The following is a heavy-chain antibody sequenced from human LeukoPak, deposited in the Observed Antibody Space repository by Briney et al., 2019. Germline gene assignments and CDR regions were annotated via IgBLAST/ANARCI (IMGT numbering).Heavy chain of an antibody. V-gene: IGHV3-23*01. Sequence: GGSLRLSCAASGFTFSSYAMTWVRQAPGKGLEWVSAISGSGDSTYYADSVKGLFTISRDNSKNTLYLQMNSLRAEDTAVYYCAKVSRGVTYYMDVWGKGTTVTVSS. D-gene: IGHD3-10*01. J-gene: IGHJ6*03. CDR3: AKVSRGVTYYMDV. CDR1: GFTFSSYA. CDR2: ISGSGDST.